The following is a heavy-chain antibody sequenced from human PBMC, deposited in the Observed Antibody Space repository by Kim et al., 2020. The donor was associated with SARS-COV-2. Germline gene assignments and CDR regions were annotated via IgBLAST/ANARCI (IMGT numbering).Heavy chain of an antibody. D-gene: IGHD2-21*02. Sequence: GYADSVKGRFTISRDNDKKSLYLQMNSLRAEDTALYYCAKDPREVTPGDYWGQGTLVTVSS. CDR3: AKDPREVTPGDY. J-gene: IGHJ4*02. V-gene: IGHV3-9*01.